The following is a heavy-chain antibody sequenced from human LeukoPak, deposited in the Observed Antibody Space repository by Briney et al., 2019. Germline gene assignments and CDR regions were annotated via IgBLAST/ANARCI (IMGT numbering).Heavy chain of an antibody. CDR2: ISSSSSYI. J-gene: IGHJ3*02. V-gene: IGHV3-21*01. CDR1: GFTFSSYS. CDR3: ARDRDGHSSGCAFDI. D-gene: IGHD6-19*01. Sequence: GGSLRLPCAASGFTFSSYSMNWVRQAPGKGLEWVSSISSSSSYIYYADSVKGRFTISRDNAKNSLYLQMNSLRAEDTAVYYCARDRDGHSSGCAFDIWGQGTMVTVSS.